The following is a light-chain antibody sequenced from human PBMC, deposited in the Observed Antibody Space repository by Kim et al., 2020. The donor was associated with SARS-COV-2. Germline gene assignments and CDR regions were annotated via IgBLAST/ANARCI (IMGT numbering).Light chain of an antibody. CDR1: SSAVGGYNY. V-gene: IGLV2-14*04. CDR3: SSCTSSSTYV. J-gene: IGLJ1*01. CDR2: DVS. Sequence: GQSNTFTCPGTSSAVGGYNYVSWSQKHPGKAPKLMIYDVSKRPSGVSNRFSGSKSGNTASLTISGLQAEDEADYYCSSCTSSSTYVFGTGTKVTVL.